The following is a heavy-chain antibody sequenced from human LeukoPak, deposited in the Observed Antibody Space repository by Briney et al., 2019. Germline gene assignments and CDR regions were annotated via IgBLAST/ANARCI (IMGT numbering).Heavy chain of an antibody. J-gene: IGHJ3*02. CDR2: IYTSGST. V-gene: IGHV4-4*07. D-gene: IGHD3-3*01. Sequence: PSETLSLTCTVSGGSISSYYWSWIRQPAGKGLEWIGRIYTSGSTNYNPSLKSRVTMSVDTSKNQFSLKLSSVTAADTAVYYCARSYDFWSGDAFDIWGQGTMVTVSS. CDR3: ARSYDFWSGDAFDI. CDR1: GGSISSYY.